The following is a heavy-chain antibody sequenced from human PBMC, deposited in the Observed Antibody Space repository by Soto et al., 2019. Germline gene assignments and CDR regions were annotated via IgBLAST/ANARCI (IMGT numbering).Heavy chain of an antibody. D-gene: IGHD6-19*01. CDR2: INAGNGNT. CDR3: ARDQSGIGWYVDWFDP. CDR1: GYTFNSHA. V-gene: IGHV1-3*01. Sequence: QGQLMQSGAEVKKPGASVKVSCKASGYTFNSHAIHWMRQATGQRLEWMGWINAGNGNTYYSEKFKGRASLTRDTVATTVYMELTSLTSEDTGVYYCARDQSGIGWYVDWFDPWGQGTLVTVSS. J-gene: IGHJ5*02.